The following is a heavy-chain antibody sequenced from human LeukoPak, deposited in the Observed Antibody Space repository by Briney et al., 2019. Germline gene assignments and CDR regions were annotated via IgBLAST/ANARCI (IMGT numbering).Heavy chain of an antibody. Sequence: AASVKVSCKASGGTFSSYAISWVRQAPGQGLEWMGGIIPIFGTANYAQKFQGRATITADESTSTAYMELSSLRSEDTAVYYCARAWGTLLKDWFDPWGQGTLVTVSS. CDR1: GGTFSSYA. CDR2: IIPIFGTA. CDR3: ARAWGTLLKDWFDP. V-gene: IGHV1-69*13. J-gene: IGHJ5*02. D-gene: IGHD3-16*01.